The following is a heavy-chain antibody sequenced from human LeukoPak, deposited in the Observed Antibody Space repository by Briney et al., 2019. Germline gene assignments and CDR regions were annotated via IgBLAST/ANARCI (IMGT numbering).Heavy chain of an antibody. CDR2: INHGGST. D-gene: IGHD3-3*01. CDR1: GGSFSGYY. Sequence: SETLSLTCAVYGGSFSGYYWSWIRQPPGKGLEWIGEINHGGSTNYNPSLKSRVTISVDTSKNQFSLKLSSVTAADTAVYYCARGPPHYDFWSGYSYFDYWGQGTLVTVSS. V-gene: IGHV4-34*01. J-gene: IGHJ4*02. CDR3: ARGPPHYDFWSGYSYFDY.